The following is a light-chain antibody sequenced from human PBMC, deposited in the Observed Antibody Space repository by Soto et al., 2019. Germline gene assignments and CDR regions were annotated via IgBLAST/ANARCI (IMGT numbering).Light chain of an antibody. CDR1: TSDLGAYDY. V-gene: IGLV2-11*01. CDR2: DVD. J-gene: IGLJ2*01. CDR3: SSYAGSLSLI. Sequence: QSVLTQPRSVSGSPGQSVTMSCTGTTSDLGAYDYVSWYQRHPGKAPKLIIYDVDRRPSGVPDRFSGFKSGNTASLTISGLQAEDEAHYYCSSYAGSLSLIFGGGTKLTVL.